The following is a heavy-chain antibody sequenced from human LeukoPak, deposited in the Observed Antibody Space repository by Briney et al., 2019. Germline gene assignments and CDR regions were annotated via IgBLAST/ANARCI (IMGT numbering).Heavy chain of an antibody. Sequence: SETLSLTCTVSGGSVSSYYWSWIRQPPGKGLEWIGYIYYSGSTNYNPSLKNRVTISVDTSKNQFSLKLSSVTAADTAVYYCARLMVRGAIGYFDYWGQGTLVTVSS. J-gene: IGHJ4*02. CDR3: ARLMVRGAIGYFDY. V-gene: IGHV4-59*02. D-gene: IGHD3-10*01. CDR1: GGSVSSYY. CDR2: IYYSGST.